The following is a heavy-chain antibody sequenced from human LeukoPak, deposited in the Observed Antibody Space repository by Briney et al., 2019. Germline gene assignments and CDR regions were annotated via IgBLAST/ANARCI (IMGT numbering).Heavy chain of an antibody. CDR3: TTDLSNFWSGYWSY. D-gene: IGHD3-3*01. V-gene: IGHV3-15*01. CDR2: IKSKTDGGTT. J-gene: IGHJ4*02. Sequence: GGSLRLSCAASGFTFSSYSMNWVRQAPGKGLEWVGRIKSKTDGGTTDYAAPVKGRFTISRDDSKNTLYLQMNSLKTEDTAVYYCTTDLSNFWSGYWSYWGQGTLVTVSS. CDR1: GFTFSSYS.